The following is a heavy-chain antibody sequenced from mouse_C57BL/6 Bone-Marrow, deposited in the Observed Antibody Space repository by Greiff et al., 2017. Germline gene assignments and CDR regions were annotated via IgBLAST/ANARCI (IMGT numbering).Heavy chain of an antibody. Sequence: DVKLVESGPSLVRPSQTLSLTCTVTGFSINSDCYWIWIRQFPGNKLEYIGYTFYSGITYYNPSLESRTYITRDTSKNQFSLKLSSVTTEDTATYYCARAPITTVVATGDYYAMDYWGQGTSVTVSS. J-gene: IGHJ4*01. CDR2: TFYSGIT. CDR3: ARAPITTVVATGDYYAMDY. CDR1: GFSINSDCY. V-gene: IGHV3-3*01. D-gene: IGHD1-1*01.